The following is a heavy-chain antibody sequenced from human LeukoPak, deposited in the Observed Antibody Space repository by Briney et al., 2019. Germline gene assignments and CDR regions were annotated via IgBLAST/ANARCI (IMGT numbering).Heavy chain of an antibody. CDR2: MNPNSGNT. Sequence: ASVKVSCKASGYTFTSYDINWVRQATGQGLEWMGWMNPNSGNTGYAQKFQGRVTMTRNTSISTAYMGLSSLRSEDTAVYYCARGTYYYGSGSYYSGNWFDPWGQGTLVTVSS. CDR3: ARGTYYYGSGSYYSGNWFDP. CDR1: GYTFTSYD. D-gene: IGHD3-10*01. J-gene: IGHJ5*02. V-gene: IGHV1-8*01.